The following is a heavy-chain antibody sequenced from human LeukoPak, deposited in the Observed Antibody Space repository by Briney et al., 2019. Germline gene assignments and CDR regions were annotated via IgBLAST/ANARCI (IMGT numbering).Heavy chain of an antibody. Sequence: ASVKVSCKASGYTFTSYGISWVRQAPGQGLEWMGWISAYNGNTNYAQKLQGRVTMTTDTSTSTAYMELRSLRSDDTAVYYCARYRSYDFWSATRGAFDIWGQGTMVTVSS. CDR3: ARYRSYDFWSATRGAFDI. J-gene: IGHJ3*02. V-gene: IGHV1-18*01. D-gene: IGHD3-3*01. CDR1: GYTFTSYG. CDR2: ISAYNGNT.